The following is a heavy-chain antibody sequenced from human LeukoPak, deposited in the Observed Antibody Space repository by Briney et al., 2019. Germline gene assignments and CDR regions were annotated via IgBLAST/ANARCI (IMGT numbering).Heavy chain of an antibody. Sequence: ASVTVSCKASGYTFTGYYMHWVRQAPGQGLEWMGWINPNSGGTNYAQKFQGRVTMTRDTSISTAYMELSRLRSDDTAVYYCARGRDIVVVHYGMDVWGQGTTVTVS. CDR1: GYTFTGYY. V-gene: IGHV1-2*02. CDR2: INPNSGGT. CDR3: ARGRDIVVVHYGMDV. J-gene: IGHJ6*02. D-gene: IGHD2-2*01.